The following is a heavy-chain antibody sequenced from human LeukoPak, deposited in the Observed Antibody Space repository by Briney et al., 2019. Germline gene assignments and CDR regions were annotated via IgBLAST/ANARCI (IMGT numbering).Heavy chain of an antibody. CDR2: ISGSNSYI. V-gene: IGHV3-21*01. CDR3: ARALTTLTYEGY. CDR1: GFTFSSYT. D-gene: IGHD1-1*01. Sequence: VGSLRLSCAASGFTFSSYTMHWIRQAPGKGLEWVSSISGSNSYIFYADSVKVRFTVSRDNAKDSLYLQMNSLRAEDTAVYYCARALTTLTYEGYWGQGTLVTVSS. J-gene: IGHJ4*02.